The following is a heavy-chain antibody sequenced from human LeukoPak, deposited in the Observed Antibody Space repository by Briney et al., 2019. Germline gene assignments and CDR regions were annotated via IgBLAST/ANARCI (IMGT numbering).Heavy chain of an antibody. CDR2: IYYIGST. CDR1: GGSISSYY. V-gene: IGHV4-59*01. D-gene: IGHD3-22*01. CDR3: ARSGRHYDSSGYWT. J-gene: IGHJ5*02. Sequence: SETLSLTCTVSGGSISSYYWSWIRQPPGKGLEWIGHIYYIGSTKYNPSLKSRVTISVDTSKNQFSLKLSSVTAADTAVYYCARSGRHYDSSGYWTWGQGTLVTVSS.